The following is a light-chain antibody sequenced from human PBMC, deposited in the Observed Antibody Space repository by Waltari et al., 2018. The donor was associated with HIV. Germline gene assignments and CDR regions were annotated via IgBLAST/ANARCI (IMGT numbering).Light chain of an antibody. CDR2: DAS. Sequence: DIQITQSAPSLSASLVGRDTITCTASEGISNYLNWYQQKPGKAPKLLIYDASNLETGVPSRFSGSGSGTDFTFTISSLQPEDIATYYCLQYDNLPRTFGGGTKVEIK. CDR3: LQYDNLPRT. CDR1: EGISNY. V-gene: IGKV1-33*01. J-gene: IGKJ4*01.